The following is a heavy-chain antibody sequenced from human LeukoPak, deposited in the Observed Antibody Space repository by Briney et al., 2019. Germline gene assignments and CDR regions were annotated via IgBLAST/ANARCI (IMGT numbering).Heavy chain of an antibody. Sequence: SETLSLTCTVSGGSISSYYWSWLRQPPGKGLEWIGYIYYSGSTNYNPSLKSRVTISVDTSKNQFSLKLSSVTAADTAVYYCARETIAATGTAVFFDYWGQGTLVTVSS. V-gene: IGHV4-59*01. D-gene: IGHD6-13*01. CDR2: IYYSGST. CDR3: ARETIAATGTAVFFDY. J-gene: IGHJ4*02. CDR1: GGSISSYY.